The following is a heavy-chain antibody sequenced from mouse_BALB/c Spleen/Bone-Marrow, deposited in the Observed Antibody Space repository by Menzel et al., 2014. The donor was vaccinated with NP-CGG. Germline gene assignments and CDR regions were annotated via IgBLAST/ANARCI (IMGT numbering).Heavy chain of an antibody. Sequence: VHLVESGPELVRPGVSVKISCKGSGYTFTDYAMHWVKQSHAKSLEWIGVISTYYGNTNYNQKFKGKATMTVDKSSSTAYMELARLTSEGSAIYYCARKRLTGTSYWYFDVWGAGTTVTVSS. D-gene: IGHD4-1*01. CDR3: ARKRLTGTSYWYFDV. V-gene: IGHV1-67*01. CDR2: ISTYYGNT. J-gene: IGHJ1*01. CDR1: GYTFTDYA.